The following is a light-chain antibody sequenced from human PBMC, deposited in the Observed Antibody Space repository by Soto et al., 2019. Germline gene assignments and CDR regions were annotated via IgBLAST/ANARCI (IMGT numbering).Light chain of an antibody. CDR1: SSNIENNY. Sequence: QSVLTQPPSVSAAPGRTVTISCSGSSSNIENNYVSWYQHLPGTAPKLLIYENDKRPSGIPDRFSGSKSGTSATLGITGLQTGDEADYYCVTWHTSLSAGVFGGGTKLTVL. CDR3: VTWHTSLSAGV. V-gene: IGLV1-51*02. CDR2: END. J-gene: IGLJ3*02.